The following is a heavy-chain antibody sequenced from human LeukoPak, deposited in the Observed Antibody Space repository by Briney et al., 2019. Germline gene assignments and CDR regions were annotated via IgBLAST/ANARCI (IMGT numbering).Heavy chain of an antibody. D-gene: IGHD2-21*01. Sequence: SETLSLTCTVSGGSISSGGYYWSWIRQPPGKGLEWIGYIYYSGSTNYNPSLKSRVTISVDTSKNQFSLKLSSVTAADTAVYYCAREDIVVVSAFDIWGQGTMVTVSS. J-gene: IGHJ3*02. V-gene: IGHV4-61*08. CDR3: AREDIVVVSAFDI. CDR1: GGSISSGGYY. CDR2: IYYSGST.